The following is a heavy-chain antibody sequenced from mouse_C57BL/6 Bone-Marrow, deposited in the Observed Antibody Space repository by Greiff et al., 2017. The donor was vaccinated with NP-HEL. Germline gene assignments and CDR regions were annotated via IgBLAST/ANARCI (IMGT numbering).Heavy chain of an antibody. J-gene: IGHJ1*03. CDR1: GYTFTSYW. D-gene: IGHD2-2*01. V-gene: IGHV1-64*01. CDR3: ARDRSTMVTTWYFDV. Sequence: VQLQQSGAELVKPGASVKLSCKASGYTFTSYWMHWVKQRPGQGLEWIGMIHPNSGSTNYNEKFKSKATLTVDKSSSTAYMQLSSLTSEDSAVYYCARDRSTMVTTWYFDVWGTGTTVTVSS. CDR2: IHPNSGST.